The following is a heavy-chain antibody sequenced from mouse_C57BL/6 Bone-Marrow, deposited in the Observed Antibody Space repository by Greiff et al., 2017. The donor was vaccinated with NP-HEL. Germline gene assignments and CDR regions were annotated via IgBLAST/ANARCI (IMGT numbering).Heavy chain of an antibody. V-gene: IGHV1-81*01. CDR3: AVLLYYFDY. J-gene: IGHJ2*01. D-gene: IGHD2-10*01. CDR1: GYTFTSYG. Sequence: QVQLKESGAELARPGASVKLSCKASGYTFTSYGISWVKQSTGQGLEWIGEIYPRSGNTYYNEKFKGKATLTADKSSSTAYMELRSLTSEDSAVYFCAVLLYYFDYWGQGTTLTVSS. CDR2: IYPRSGNT.